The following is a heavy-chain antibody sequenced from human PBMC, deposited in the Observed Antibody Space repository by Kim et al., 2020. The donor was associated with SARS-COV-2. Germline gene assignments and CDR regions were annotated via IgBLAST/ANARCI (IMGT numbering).Heavy chain of an antibody. CDR1: GGSFSGYY. CDR3: ARGRAYAYSYSSSFGGSFDY. J-gene: IGHJ4*02. V-gene: IGHV4-34*01. Sequence: SETLSLTCAVYGGSFSGYYWSWIRQPPGKGLEWIGEINHSGSTNYNPSLKSRVTISVDTSKNQFSLKLSSVTAADTAVYYCARGRAYAYSYSSSFGGSFDYWGQGTLVTVSS. CDR2: INHSGST. D-gene: IGHD6-13*01.